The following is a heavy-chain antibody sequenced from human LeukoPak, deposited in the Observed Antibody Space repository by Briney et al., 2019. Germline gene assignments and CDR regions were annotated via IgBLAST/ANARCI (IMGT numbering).Heavy chain of an antibody. D-gene: IGHD1-26*01. Sequence: GGSLRLSCAASGFTFSSYSMNWVRQAPGKGLEWVSSISSSSGYIYYADSVKGRFTISRDNAKNSLFLQMNSLRAEDTAVYYCARDYVVGATDYYYMDVWGKGTTVTVSS. J-gene: IGHJ6*03. CDR3: ARDYVVGATDYYYMDV. V-gene: IGHV3-21*01. CDR2: ISSSSGYI. CDR1: GFTFSSYS.